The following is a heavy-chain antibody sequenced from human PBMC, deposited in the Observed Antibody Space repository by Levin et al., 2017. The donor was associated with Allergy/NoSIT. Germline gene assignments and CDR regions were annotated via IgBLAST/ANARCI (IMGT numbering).Heavy chain of an antibody. Sequence: GGSLRLSCAASGFTFSSYAMTWVRQTPGKGLEWVSVISGSGGSTYHADSVKGRFTISRDNSKNTLYLQMNSLRAEDTAVYYCAKGIDNGWRPFDYWGQGTLVTVSS. CDR2: ISGSGGST. CDR1: GFTFSSYA. CDR3: AKGIDNGWRPFDY. J-gene: IGHJ4*02. V-gene: IGHV3-23*01. D-gene: IGHD6-19*01.